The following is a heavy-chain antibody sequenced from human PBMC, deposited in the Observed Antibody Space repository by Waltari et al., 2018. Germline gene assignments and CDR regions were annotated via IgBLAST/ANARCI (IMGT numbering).Heavy chain of an antibody. J-gene: IGHJ3*02. V-gene: IGHV3-23*04. CDR3: AKDWPAAAGTTPGAFDI. Sequence: EVQLVESGGGLVQPGGSLRLSCAASGFTFSSYAMSWVRQAPGQGLEWVSAISGSGGSTYYADSVKGRFTISRDNSKNTLYLQMNSLRAEDTAVYYCAKDWPAAAGTTPGAFDIWGQGTMVTVSS. CDR2: ISGSGGST. D-gene: IGHD6-13*01. CDR1: GFTFSSYA.